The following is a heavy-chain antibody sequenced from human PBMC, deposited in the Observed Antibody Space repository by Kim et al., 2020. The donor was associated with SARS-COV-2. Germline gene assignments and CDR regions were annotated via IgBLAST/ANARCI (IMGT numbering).Heavy chain of an antibody. CDR2: IHYSGNT. CDR1: GDSTSNDNKY. J-gene: IGHJ4*02. D-gene: IGHD6-25*01. Sequence: SETLSLTCQVSGDSTSNDNKYWAWIRQPPGRGLEWLGSIHYSGNTYYNPSLEDRVTISVDTSKNHFSLKLRSVTAADTAFYYCATQPRRDGYNPFDYWGRGTLVTVSS. CDR3: ATQPRRDGYNPFDY. V-gene: IGHV4-39*01.